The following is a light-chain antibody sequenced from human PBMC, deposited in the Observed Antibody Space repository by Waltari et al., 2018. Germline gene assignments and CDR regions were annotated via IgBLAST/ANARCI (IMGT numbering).Light chain of an antibody. CDR2: DVT. CDR3: CSYAGRSIFGL. J-gene: IGLJ2*01. CDR1: SSDVGAYNY. Sequence: QSALTQPRSVSASPGQSVTISCTGSSSDVGAYNYVPWYQQHPGKAPKLIIYDVTDRPSGVPDRFSGSKSGNTASLTISGLQSEDEADYYCCSYAGRSIFGLFGGGTKLTVL. V-gene: IGLV2-11*01.